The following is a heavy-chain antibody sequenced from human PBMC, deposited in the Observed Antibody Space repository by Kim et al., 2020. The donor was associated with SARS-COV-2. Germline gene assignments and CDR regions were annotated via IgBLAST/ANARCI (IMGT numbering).Heavy chain of an antibody. J-gene: IGHJ4*02. Sequence: SVKVSCKASGGTFSSYTISWVRQAPGQGLEWMGRIIPILGIANYAQKFQGRVTITADKSTSTAYMELSSLRSEDTAVYYCARVDTAMGHYFDYWGQGTLVTVSS. CDR2: IIPILGIA. V-gene: IGHV1-69*02. D-gene: IGHD5-18*01. CDR1: GGTFSSYT. CDR3: ARVDTAMGHYFDY.